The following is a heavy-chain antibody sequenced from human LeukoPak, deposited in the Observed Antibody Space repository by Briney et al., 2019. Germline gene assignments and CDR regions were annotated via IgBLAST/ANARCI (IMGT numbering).Heavy chain of an antibody. CDR2: INHSGST. D-gene: IGHD5-12*01. CDR1: GGSFSGYY. CDR3: ARGPRVYGIVATRRIDY. V-gene: IGHV4-34*01. Sequence: SETLSLTCAVYGGSFSGYYWSWIRQPTGKGLEWIGEINHSGSTNYNPSLKSRVTISVDTSKNQFSLKLSSVTAADTAVYYCARGPRVYGIVATRRIDYWGQGTLVTVSS. J-gene: IGHJ4*02.